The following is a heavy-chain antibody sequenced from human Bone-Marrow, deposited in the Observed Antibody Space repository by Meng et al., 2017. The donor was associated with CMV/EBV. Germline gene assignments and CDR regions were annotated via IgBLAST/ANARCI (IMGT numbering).Heavy chain of an antibody. V-gene: IGHV4-34*01. D-gene: IGHD2-2*01. CDR1: GSFSVYC. CDR2: ITHSRST. Sequence: GSFSVYCWSWIRQPPGKGLEWIAEITHSRSTTYHPSLKSRVTISVDTSKNQFSLKLSSVTAADTAVYYCARGYCSSTSCRNYWYFDLWGRGTLVTVSS. CDR3: ARGYCSSTSCRNYWYFDL. J-gene: IGHJ2*01.